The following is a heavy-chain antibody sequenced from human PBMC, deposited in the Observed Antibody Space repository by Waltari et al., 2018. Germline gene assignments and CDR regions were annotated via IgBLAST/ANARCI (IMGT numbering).Heavy chain of an antibody. V-gene: IGHV3-74*01. CDR3: VRSLNFTSEM. CDR2: INIDGSVT. J-gene: IGHJ3*02. Sequence: EVRLAESGGGLVQPGGSLRLSCAASGFMFPGHWMHWVRQAPGKGLVWVSHINIDGSVTNYGNAVQGRFTISRDNAKKTIYLQMNGLRAEDTALYYCVRSLNFTSEMWGQGTMVTVSS. CDR1: GFMFPGHW.